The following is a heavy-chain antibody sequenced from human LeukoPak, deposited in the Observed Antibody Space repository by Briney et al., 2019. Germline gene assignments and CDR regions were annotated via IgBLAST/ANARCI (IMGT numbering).Heavy chain of an antibody. V-gene: IGHV3-33*01. J-gene: IGHJ4*02. CDR3: AGGMRHFDY. CDR1: GFTFSSNG. D-gene: IGHD2-8*01. CDR2: IWYDGSNK. Sequence: GGSLGLSCAASGFTFSSNGMHWVRQAPGKGLEWVALIWYDGSNKYYADSVKGRFTISRDNSKNTLFLQMNSLRAEDTAVYYCAGGMRHFDYWGQGNLVTVSS.